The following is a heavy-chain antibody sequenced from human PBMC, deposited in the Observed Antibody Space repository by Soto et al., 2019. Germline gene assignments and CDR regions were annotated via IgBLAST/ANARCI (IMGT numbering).Heavy chain of an antibody. CDR3: ARGRKAYPNWFDP. J-gene: IGHJ5*02. D-gene: IGHD2-2*01. CDR1: GYTFTSYA. CDR2: INAGNGNT. V-gene: IGHV1-3*01. Sequence: GASVKVSCKASGYTFTSYAMHWVRQAPGQRLEWMGWINAGNGNTKYSQKFQGRVTITRDTSASTAYMELSSLRSEDTAVYYCARGRKAYPNWFDPWGQGTLVTVSS.